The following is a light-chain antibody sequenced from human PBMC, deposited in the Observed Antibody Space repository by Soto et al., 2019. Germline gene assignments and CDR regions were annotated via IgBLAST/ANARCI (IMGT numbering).Light chain of an antibody. Sequence: DIQMTQSPSFLSASVGDRVTIACRASQGISSFLNWYQQRPGKAPKLLISSASRLQSGVTSRFSGSGTGTDFTLTISSLQPEDFATYYCQQSYSAPPTFGQGTKVEV. CDR2: SAS. CDR3: QQSYSAPPT. CDR1: QGISSF. V-gene: IGKV1-39*01. J-gene: IGKJ1*01.